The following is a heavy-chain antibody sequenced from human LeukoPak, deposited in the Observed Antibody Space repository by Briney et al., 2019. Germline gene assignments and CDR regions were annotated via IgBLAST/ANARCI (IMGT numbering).Heavy chain of an antibody. CDR3: ASGWYEPEDYYYGMDV. V-gene: IGHV4-31*03. CDR2: IYYSGST. D-gene: IGHD6-19*01. CDR1: GGSISSGGYY. J-gene: IGHJ6*02. Sequence: SETLSLTCTVSGGSISSGGYYWSWIRQHPGTGLEWIGYIYYSGSTYYNPSLKSRVTISVDTSKNQFSLKLSSVTAADTAVYYCASGWYEPEDYYYGMDVWGQGTTVTVSS.